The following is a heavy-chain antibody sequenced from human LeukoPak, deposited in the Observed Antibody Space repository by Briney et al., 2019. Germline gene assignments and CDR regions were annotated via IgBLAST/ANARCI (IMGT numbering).Heavy chain of an antibody. CDR1: EFTFSSYT. J-gene: IGHJ4*02. V-gene: IGHV3-30-3*01. CDR3: ARAMVVDQLWFGELLD. Sequence: QPGGSLRLSCAASEFTFSSYTMSWVRQAPGKGLEWVAVISYDGSNKYYADSVKGRFTISRDNSKNTLYLQMNSLRAEDTAVYYCARAMVVDQLWFGELLDWGQGTLVTVSS. D-gene: IGHD3-10*01. CDR2: ISYDGSNK.